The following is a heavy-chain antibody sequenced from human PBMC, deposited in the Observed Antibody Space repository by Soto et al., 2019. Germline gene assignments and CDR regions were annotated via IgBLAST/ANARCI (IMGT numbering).Heavy chain of an antibody. D-gene: IGHD3-10*01. Sequence: ETLSLTCTVSGGSISSYYWSWIRQPPGKGLEWIGYIYYSGSTNYNPSLKSRVTISVDTSKNQFSLKLSSVTAADTAVYYCARGFPYGSGSYSDYWGQGTLVTVSS. CDR2: IYYSGST. V-gene: IGHV4-59*08. CDR1: GGSISSYY. J-gene: IGHJ4*02. CDR3: ARGFPYGSGSYSDY.